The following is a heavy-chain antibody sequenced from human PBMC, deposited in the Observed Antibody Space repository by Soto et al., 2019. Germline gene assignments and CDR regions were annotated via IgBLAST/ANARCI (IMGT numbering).Heavy chain of an antibody. D-gene: IGHD2-2*01. CDR1: GWTFSGYS. Sequence: AETLSLTCAVSGWTFSGYSWTWIRQTPGKGLEWIAEISKSGTNNYQPSLTSRVTISADPSKKPFSLSLTSVTAADSGVYYCARGECSSVYCFTRWDFDFWGQGTVVTVSS. CDR3: ARGECSSVYCFTRWDFDF. J-gene: IGHJ3*01. V-gene: IGHV4-34*01. CDR2: ISKSGTN.